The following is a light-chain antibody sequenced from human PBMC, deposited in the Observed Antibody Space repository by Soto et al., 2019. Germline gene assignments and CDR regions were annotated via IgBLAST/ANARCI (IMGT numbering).Light chain of an antibody. CDR2: DAS. V-gene: IGKV3-11*01. Sequence: EIVLTQSPATLSLSPGERATLSCRASQSVSSYLAWYQQKPVQTPRLLIYDASNRATGIPARFSGSGSWTYFTLTISSLEPDDFAVYDCQQRSDWPSTFGGGTKVQIK. CDR1: QSVSSY. CDR3: QQRSDWPST. J-gene: IGKJ4*01.